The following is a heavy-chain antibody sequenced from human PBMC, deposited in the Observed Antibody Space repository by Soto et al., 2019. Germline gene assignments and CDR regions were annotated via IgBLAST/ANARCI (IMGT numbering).Heavy chain of an antibody. CDR1: GGSISSSSYY. D-gene: IGHD1-26*01. V-gene: IGHV4-39*01. CDR2: IYYSGST. Sequence: SETLSLTCTVSGGSISSSSYYWGWIRQPPGKGLEWIGSIYYSGSTYYNPSLKSRVTISVDTSKNQFSLKLSSVTAADTAVYYCASYRPELTRANFDYWGQGTLVTVSS. CDR3: ASYRPELTRANFDY. J-gene: IGHJ4*02.